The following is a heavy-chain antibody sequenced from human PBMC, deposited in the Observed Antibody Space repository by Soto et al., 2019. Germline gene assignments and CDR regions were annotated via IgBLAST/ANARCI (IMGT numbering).Heavy chain of an antibody. CDR1: GYSFTSYW. Sequence: GESLKISCKGSGYSFTSYWIGWVRQLPGKGLEWMGIIYPGDSDTRYRPSFQGQVTISADKSISTAYLQWSSLNASDTAMYYCARRNPHCSGRSCYSGSWFDPWGQGTLVTVSS. J-gene: IGHJ5*02. CDR2: IYPGDSDT. CDR3: ARRNPHCSGRSCYSGSWFDP. D-gene: IGHD2-15*01. V-gene: IGHV5-51*01.